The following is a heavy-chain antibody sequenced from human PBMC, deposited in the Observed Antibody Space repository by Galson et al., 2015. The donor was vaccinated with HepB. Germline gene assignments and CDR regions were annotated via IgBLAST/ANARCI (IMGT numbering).Heavy chain of an antibody. J-gene: IGHJ6*02. CDR1: GFTFSSYW. D-gene: IGHD1-20*01. CDR3: ARDRFSLTGTINYYYYYGMDV. Sequence: SLRLSCAASGFTFSSYWMSWVRQAPGKGLEWVANIKQDGSEKYYVDSVKGRFTISRDNAKNSLYLQMNSLRAEDTAVYYCARDRFSLTGTINYYYYYGMDVWGQGTTVTVSS. V-gene: IGHV3-7*03. CDR2: IKQDGSEK.